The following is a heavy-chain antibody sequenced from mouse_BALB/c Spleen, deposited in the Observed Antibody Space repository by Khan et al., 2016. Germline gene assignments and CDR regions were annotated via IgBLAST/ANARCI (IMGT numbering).Heavy chain of an antibody. CDR2: ISSGGST. D-gene: IGHD2-4*01. CDR1: GFTFSSYA. CDR3: ARGRGIYYDYDGFAY. J-gene: IGHJ3*01. Sequence: EVELVESGGGLVKPGGSLKLSCAASGFTFSSYAMSWVRRTPEKRLEWVASISSGGSTYYPDSVKGRFTISRDNARNILYLQMSSLRSEDTAMYYCARGRGIYYDYDGFAYWGQGTLVTVSA. V-gene: IGHV5-6-5*01.